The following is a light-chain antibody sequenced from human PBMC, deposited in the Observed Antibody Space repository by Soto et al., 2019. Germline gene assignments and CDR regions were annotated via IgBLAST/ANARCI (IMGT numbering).Light chain of an antibody. J-gene: IGKJ2*01. V-gene: IGKV1-17*01. CDR1: QNIDNY. CDR3: LQHSSFPYT. CDR2: AAT. Sequence: DIQMTQSPSSLSASVGDRVTITCRASQNIDNYLNWYQQKPGKAPKLLIYAATRLQSGVPSRFSGSGSGTEFTLTISSLQPEDFATYYCLQHSSFPYTFGQGTRLEI.